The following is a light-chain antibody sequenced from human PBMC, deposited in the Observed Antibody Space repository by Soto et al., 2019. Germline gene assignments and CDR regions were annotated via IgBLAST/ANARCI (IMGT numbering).Light chain of an antibody. V-gene: IGLV2-23*02. CDR2: EVN. Sequence: QSALAQPASVSGSPGQSITISCTGTSSDVGSYNLVSWYQQHPGKAPKLMIYEVNKRPSGVSNRFSGSKSGNTASLTISWLQAEDEADYYCCPYAGRPTFAVFGGGTKLTVL. CDR1: SSDVGSYNL. J-gene: IGLJ2*01. CDR3: CPYAGRPTFAV.